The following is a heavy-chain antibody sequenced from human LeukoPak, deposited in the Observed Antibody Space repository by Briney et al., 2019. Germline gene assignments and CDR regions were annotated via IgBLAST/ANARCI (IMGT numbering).Heavy chain of an antibody. CDR2: ISSGGSTI. Sequence: GGSLRLSCAASGFTFSSYSMNWVRQAPGKGLEWVSSISSGGSTIYYADSVKGRFTISRDNAKNSLYLQMNSLRAEDTAVYYCASRAYFDYWGQGTLVTVSS. CDR3: ASRAYFDY. CDR1: GFTFSSYS. J-gene: IGHJ4*02. V-gene: IGHV3-21*04.